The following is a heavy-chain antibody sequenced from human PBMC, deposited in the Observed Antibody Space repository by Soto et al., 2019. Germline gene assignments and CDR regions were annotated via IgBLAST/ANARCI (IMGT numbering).Heavy chain of an antibody. Sequence: RSLRLSCAVSGITVSSYYMSWVRQAAGKGLEWVSVIYAGTITYYADSVKGRFTIYRDNSKNTLNLEMNSLRVEDTAVYYCARIPYDNSGTIFDYWGQGTLVTVAS. CDR2: IYAGTIT. CDR1: GITVSSYY. CDR3: ARIPYDNSGTIFDY. D-gene: IGHD3-22*01. V-gene: IGHV3-53*01. J-gene: IGHJ4*02.